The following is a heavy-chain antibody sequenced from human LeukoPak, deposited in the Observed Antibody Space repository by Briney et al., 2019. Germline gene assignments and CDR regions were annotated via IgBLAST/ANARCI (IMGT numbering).Heavy chain of an antibody. J-gene: IGHJ4*02. D-gene: IGHD6-19*01. V-gene: IGHV1-8*01. CDR1: GYTFTSYD. Sequence: ASVKVSCMASGYTFTSYDINWVRQATGQGLEWMGWMNPNSGNTGYAQKLQGRVTMAEDTSTDTAYMELSSLRSEDTAVYYCATYLTGWGIDYWGQGTLVTVSS. CDR2: MNPNSGNT. CDR3: ATYLTGWGIDY.